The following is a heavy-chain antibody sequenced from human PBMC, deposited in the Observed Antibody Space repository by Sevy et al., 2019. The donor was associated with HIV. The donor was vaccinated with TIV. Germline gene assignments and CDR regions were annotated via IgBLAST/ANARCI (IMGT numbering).Heavy chain of an antibody. V-gene: IGHV3-7*01. CDR1: GFSFSNYW. Sequence: GGSLRLSCAASGFSFSNYWMSWVRQAPGKGLEWVASIKKDGSEKYFVDSVKGRFTISRDNARNFLYLQMNSLRAEDTARYYCVRAVAADGSFWGQGTLVTVSS. D-gene: IGHD6-13*01. J-gene: IGHJ4*02. CDR3: VRAVAADGSF. CDR2: IKKDGSEK.